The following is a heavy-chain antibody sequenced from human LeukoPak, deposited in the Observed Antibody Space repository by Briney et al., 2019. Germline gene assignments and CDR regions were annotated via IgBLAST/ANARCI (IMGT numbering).Heavy chain of an antibody. Sequence: SETLSLTCTVSGGSISRYYWTWIRQPPGERLEWIGWIHYSGSTAYNPSLESRVTMSVDTSKNHISLKMTSVTAADTATYYCARTITVTNVIDYWGQGTLVTVSS. D-gene: IGHD4-17*01. J-gene: IGHJ4*02. CDR1: GGSISRYY. CDR3: ARTITVTNVIDY. CDR2: IHYSGST. V-gene: IGHV4-59*01.